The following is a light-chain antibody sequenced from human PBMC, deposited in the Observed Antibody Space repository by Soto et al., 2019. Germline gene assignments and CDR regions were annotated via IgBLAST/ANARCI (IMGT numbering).Light chain of an antibody. Sequence: EIVLTPSPALLSVSPGERATLSFRASQSISRSLAWYQQKPGQAPRLLISDASTRATGIPARFSGSGSGTEFTLTISSLQSEDFALYYCHQYNSWPPGTFGQGTKVDIK. CDR3: HQYNSWPPGT. CDR1: QSISRS. V-gene: IGKV3-15*01. CDR2: DAS. J-gene: IGKJ2*01.